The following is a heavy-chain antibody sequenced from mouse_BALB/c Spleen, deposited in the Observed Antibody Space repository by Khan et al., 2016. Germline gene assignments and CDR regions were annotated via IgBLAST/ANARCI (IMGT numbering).Heavy chain of an antibody. Sequence: EVKLLESGGGLVQPGGSLKLSCAASGFDFRRYWMSWVRQAPGKGLEWIGEINPDSRTINYTPSLQDKFTISRDNAKNTLYLQMSNLRSEDTALYYWARAGYYGYLAYWGQGTLVSVSA. CDR1: GFDFRRYW. V-gene: IGHV4-1*02. CDR2: INPDSRTI. J-gene: IGHJ3*01. CDR3: ARAGYYGYLAY. D-gene: IGHD1-1*01.